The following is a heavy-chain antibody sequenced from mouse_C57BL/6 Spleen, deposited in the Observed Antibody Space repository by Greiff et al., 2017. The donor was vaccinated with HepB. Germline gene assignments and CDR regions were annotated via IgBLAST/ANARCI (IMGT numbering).Heavy chain of an antibody. CDR2: IYPGDGDT. J-gene: IGHJ3*01. CDR3: ARYYYGSSLAWFAY. CDR1: GYAFSSYW. D-gene: IGHD1-1*01. V-gene: IGHV1-80*01. Sequence: VQLQQSGAELVKPGASVKISCKASGYAFSSYWMNWVKQRPGKGLEWIGQIYPGDGDTNYNGKFKGKATLTADKSSSTAYMQLSSLTSEDSAVYFCARYYYGSSLAWFAYWGQGTLVTVSA.